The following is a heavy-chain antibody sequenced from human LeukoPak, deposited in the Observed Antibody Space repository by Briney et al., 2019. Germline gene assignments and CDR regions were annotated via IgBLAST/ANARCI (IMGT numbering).Heavy chain of an antibody. D-gene: IGHD3-22*01. Sequence: GASVKVSCKASGYTFTSYDINWVRQATGQGLEWMGWMNPNSGNTGYAQKFQGRVTLTRNTSISTAYMELSSLRSEDTAVYYCARSVHLDFITQVHDYWGQGTLVTVSS. CDR2: MNPNSGNT. V-gene: IGHV1-8*01. CDR3: ARSVHLDFITQVHDY. CDR1: GYTFTSYD. J-gene: IGHJ4*02.